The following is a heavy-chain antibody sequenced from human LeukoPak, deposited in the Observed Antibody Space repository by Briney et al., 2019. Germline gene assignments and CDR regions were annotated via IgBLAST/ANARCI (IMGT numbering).Heavy chain of an antibody. Sequence: SETLSLTCTVSGGSIVSYYWSWIRQPPGKGLEWIGYIYYSGSTNYNPSLKSRVTISVDTSKNQFSLKLSSVTAADTAVYYCARGVAVAGGLDYWGQGTLVTVSS. CDR2: IYYSGST. V-gene: IGHV4-59*01. CDR1: GGSIVSYY. D-gene: IGHD6-19*01. J-gene: IGHJ4*02. CDR3: ARGVAVAGGLDY.